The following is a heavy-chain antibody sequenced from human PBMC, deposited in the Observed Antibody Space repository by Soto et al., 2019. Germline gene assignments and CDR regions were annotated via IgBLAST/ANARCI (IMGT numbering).Heavy chain of an antibody. D-gene: IGHD3-9*01. V-gene: IGHV3-23*01. CDR3: AKDPSTGYADH. Sequence: PGGSLRLSCAASAFIFSDYAMTWVRQAPGKGLEWVSTISRDATNTHYADSVKGRFTISRDNSKNTLYLQMSSLRGEDTALYYCAKDPSTGYADHWGQGTLVTVSS. CDR2: ISRDATNT. J-gene: IGHJ4*02. CDR1: AFIFSDYA.